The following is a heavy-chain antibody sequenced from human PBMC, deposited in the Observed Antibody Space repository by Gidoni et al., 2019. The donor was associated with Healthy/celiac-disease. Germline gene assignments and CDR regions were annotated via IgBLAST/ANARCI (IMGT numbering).Heavy chain of an antibody. J-gene: IGHJ6*02. Sequence: QVQLVESGGGVVQPGRSLRLSCAASGVTFSSYGRHGVGQAPGKGLDWVAVIWYDGINKYYADSVKGRFTISRDNSKNTLYLQLNSLRAEDTAVYYCAREGGDDFWSGYWDYYYYYGMDVWGQGTTVTVSS. V-gene: IGHV3-33*01. D-gene: IGHD3-3*01. CDR3: AREGGDDFWSGYWDYYYYYGMDV. CDR1: GVTFSSYG. CDR2: IWYDGINK.